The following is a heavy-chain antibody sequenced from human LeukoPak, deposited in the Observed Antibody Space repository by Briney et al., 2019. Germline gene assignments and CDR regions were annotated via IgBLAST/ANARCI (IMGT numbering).Heavy chain of an antibody. CDR1: GFTFSSYG. J-gene: IGHJ4*02. D-gene: IGHD5-18*01. CDR2: ISYDGSNK. V-gene: IGHV3-30*18. Sequence: PGGSLRLSCAASGFTFSSYGMHWVRQAPGKGLEWVAVISYDGSNKYYADSVKGRFTISRDNSKNTLYLQMNSLRAEDTAVYYCAKDPREAMVMDYFDYWGQRTLVTASS. CDR3: AKDPREAMVMDYFDY.